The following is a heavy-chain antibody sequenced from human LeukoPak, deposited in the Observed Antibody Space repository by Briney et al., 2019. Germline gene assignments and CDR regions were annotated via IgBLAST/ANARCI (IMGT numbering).Heavy chain of an antibody. J-gene: IGHJ3*02. CDR1: GFTFSSYA. D-gene: IGHD2/OR15-2a*01. Sequence: GGSLRLSCAASGFTFSSYAMSWVRPAPGKGLEWVSSISGSGVSTYYADSVKGRFTISSDNSRDTLYLQMNSLRAEDTAVYYCAKVGGRGKYFDAFDIWGQGTMLTVSS. V-gene: IGHV3-23*01. CDR3: AKVGGRGKYFDAFDI. CDR2: ISGSGVST.